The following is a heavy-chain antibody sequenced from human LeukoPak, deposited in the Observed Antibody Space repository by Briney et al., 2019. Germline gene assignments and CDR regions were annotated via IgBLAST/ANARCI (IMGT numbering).Heavy chain of an antibody. D-gene: IGHD3-22*01. CDR1: GYTFTSYG. CDR3: ARVDDSSGYCHEDFDY. V-gene: IGHV1-18*01. J-gene: IGHJ4*02. Sequence: ASVKVSCKASGYTFTSYGISWVRQAPGQGLEWMGWISAYNGNTNYAQKLQGRVTMTTDTSTSTAYMELRSLRSDDTAVYYCARVDDSSGYCHEDFDYWGQGTLVTVSS. CDR2: ISAYNGNT.